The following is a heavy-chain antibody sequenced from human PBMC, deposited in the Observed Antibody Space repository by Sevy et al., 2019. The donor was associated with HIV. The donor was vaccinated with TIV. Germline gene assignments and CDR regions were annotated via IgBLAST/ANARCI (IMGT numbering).Heavy chain of an antibody. CDR1: GFSFSSYA. V-gene: IGHV3-23*01. D-gene: IGHD6-19*01. CDR3: AKDIDSSGYYYFDY. CDR2: ISGSGGST. J-gene: IGHJ4*02. Sequence: GGSLRLSCAASGFSFSSYAMSWVRQAPGKGLEWVSGISGSGGSTYYADSVKGRFTISRDNSKNTLYLQMYSLRAEDTALYYCAKDIDSSGYYYFDYWGQGTLVTVSS.